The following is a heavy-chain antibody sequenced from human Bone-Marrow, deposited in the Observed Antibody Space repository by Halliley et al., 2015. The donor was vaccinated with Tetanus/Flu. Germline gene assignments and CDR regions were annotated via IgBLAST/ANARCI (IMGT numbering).Heavy chain of an antibody. CDR1: GFTFRSYG. V-gene: IGHV3-33*01. Sequence: SLRLSCAASGFTFRSYGMHWVRQAPGKGLEWVALIWYDGSNKYYAASVKGRFTISRDNSKNTLYLQMGSLTAEDTAVYYCTRGQIAAPFDYWGQGTQVTVSS. J-gene: IGHJ4*02. CDR2: IWYDGSNK. D-gene: IGHD6-25*01. CDR3: TRGQIAAPFDY.